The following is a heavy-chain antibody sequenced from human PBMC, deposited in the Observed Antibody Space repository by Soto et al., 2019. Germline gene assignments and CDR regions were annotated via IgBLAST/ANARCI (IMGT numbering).Heavy chain of an antibody. CDR3: ARGGHVVVVTAALDY. J-gene: IGHJ4*02. D-gene: IGHD2-21*02. V-gene: IGHV1-46*01. CDR2: VNPSGGHT. Sequence: QVQLMQSGAEVKKPGASVKVSCKASGDTFTDYYIHWVRQAPGHGLVWMGTVNPSGGHTTYAQHFLGRVTTTRDTSTRPLYMELTSLTSDDTAVYYCARGGHVVVVTAALDYWGQGTLVTVSS. CDR1: GDTFTDYY.